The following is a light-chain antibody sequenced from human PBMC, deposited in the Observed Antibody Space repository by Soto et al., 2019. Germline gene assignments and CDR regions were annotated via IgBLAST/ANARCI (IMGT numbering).Light chain of an antibody. CDR2: WAS. V-gene: IGKV4-1*01. CDR1: QSVLYSSNNKNY. CDR3: QQYYSTPLT. J-gene: IGKJ4*01. Sequence: IVMTQSQDYLAVSLGERATINCKSSQSVLYSSNNKNYLAWYQQKPGQPPKLLIYWASTRESGVPDRFSGSGSGTDFTLTISSLQAEDVAVYYCQQYYSTPLTFGGGTKV.